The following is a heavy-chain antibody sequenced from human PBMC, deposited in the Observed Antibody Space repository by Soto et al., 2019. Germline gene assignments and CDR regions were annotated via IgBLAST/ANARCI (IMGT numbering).Heavy chain of an antibody. Sequence: SETLSLTCTDSGGSFKSGSYSWSWIRQPPGKGLEWIGYVYHTGRTSYNPSLKSRVSISMDTSKNQFSLNLDSVTAADTAVYFCARDFAYFDSWGQGTLVTVS. J-gene: IGHJ4*02. V-gene: IGHV4-61*01. CDR1: GGSFKSGSYS. CDR3: ARDFAYFDS. D-gene: IGHD3-3*01. CDR2: VYHTGRT.